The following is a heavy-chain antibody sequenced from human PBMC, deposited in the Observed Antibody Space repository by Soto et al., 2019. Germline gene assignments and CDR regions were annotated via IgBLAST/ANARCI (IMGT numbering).Heavy chain of an antibody. CDR2: IYHTGIA. V-gene: IGHV4-4*02. CDR3: VSKLGPYYYGLDV. J-gene: IGHJ6*02. D-gene: IGHD3-16*01. CDR1: GDSITNNHL. Sequence: SETLSLTCTVYGDSITNNHLWSWVRQPPGKGPELIGEIYHTGIANYNPSLESRVAFSVDKSKNQFSLSLTSVTAADTAVYYCVSKLGPYYYGLDVWGQGTTVTVYS.